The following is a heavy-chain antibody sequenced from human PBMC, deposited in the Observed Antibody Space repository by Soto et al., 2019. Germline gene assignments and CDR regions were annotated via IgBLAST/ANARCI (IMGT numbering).Heavy chain of an antibody. CDR1: GYTFTSYG. CDR3: ARVGAIAPAEGDY. CDR2: ISGYNNNK. V-gene: IGHV1-18*01. J-gene: IGHJ4*02. D-gene: IGHD6-13*01. Sequence: QIPLVQSGTEVREPGASVKVSCQASGYTFTSYGIIWVRQAPGQGLELMGWISGYNNNKNYAQKYPARVTMTTDTSTRTAYMELRSLRSDDTAVYYCARVGAIAPAEGDYWGQGTLVTVSS.